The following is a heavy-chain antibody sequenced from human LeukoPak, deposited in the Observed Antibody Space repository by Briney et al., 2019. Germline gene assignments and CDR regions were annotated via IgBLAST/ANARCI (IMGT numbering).Heavy chain of an antibody. V-gene: IGHV3-23*01. CDR3: AKPASNNDAFDY. Sequence: GASLRLSCAASGFTFSGYAMSWVRQAPGKGLEWVSAISGSGGSTYYADSVKGRFTISRDNSKNTLYLQMNSLRAEDTAVYYCAKPASNNDAFDYWGQGTLVTVSS. CDR1: GFTFSGYA. D-gene: IGHD1-1*01. CDR2: ISGSGGST. J-gene: IGHJ4*02.